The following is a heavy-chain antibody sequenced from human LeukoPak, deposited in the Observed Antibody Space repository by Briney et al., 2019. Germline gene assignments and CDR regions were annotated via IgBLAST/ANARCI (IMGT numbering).Heavy chain of an antibody. J-gene: IGHJ4*02. V-gene: IGHV3-23*01. D-gene: IGHD5-12*01. CDR2: ISDTDDRT. CDR3: AKGGLRYKEYYFDY. CDR1: GFILSSYA. Sequence: PGGSLRLSCAASGFILSSYAMNWVRQAPGKGLEWVSTISDTDDRTYNADSVKGRFTISRDNSKNMLYLQMNSLRAEDTAVYYCAKGGLRYKEYYFDYWGQGTLVTVSS.